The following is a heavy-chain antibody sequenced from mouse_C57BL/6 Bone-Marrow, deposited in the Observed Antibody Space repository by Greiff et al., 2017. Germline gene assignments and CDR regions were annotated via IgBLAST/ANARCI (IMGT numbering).Heavy chain of an antibody. CDR2: IHPNSGST. D-gene: IGHD1-1*01. CDR1: GYTFTSYW. CDR3: AKPLYYGYAMDY. V-gene: IGHV1-64*01. Sequence: VQLQESGAELVKPGASVKLSCKASGYTFTSYWMHWVKQRPGQGLEWIGMIHPNSGSTNYNEKFKSKATLTVDKSSSTAYMQLSSLTSEDSAVXYCAKPLYYGYAMDYWGQGTSVTVSS. J-gene: IGHJ4*01.